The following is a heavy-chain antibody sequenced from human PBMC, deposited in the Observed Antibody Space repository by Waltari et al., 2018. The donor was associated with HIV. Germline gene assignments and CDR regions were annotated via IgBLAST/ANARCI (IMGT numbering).Heavy chain of an antibody. CDR1: VGAFVTHT. Sequence: QVQLGQTGAEVKKPGSSVKVSCKASVGAFVTHTFTWVRQAPGQGPEWMGRAIPMFGTANYARKFQGRVTITADKSTTTAYMELNGLRIDDTAVYYCASARETMGVDFDSWGQGTLVTVS. CDR3: ASARETMGVDFDS. CDR2: AIPMFGTA. J-gene: IGHJ5*01. V-gene: IGHV1-69*08. D-gene: IGHD3-10*01.